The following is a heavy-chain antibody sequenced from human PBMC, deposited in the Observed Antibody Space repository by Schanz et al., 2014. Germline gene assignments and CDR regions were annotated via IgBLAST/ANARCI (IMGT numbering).Heavy chain of an antibody. CDR2: VSSRSDEI. J-gene: IGHJ2*01. D-gene: IGHD2-21*01. V-gene: IGHV3-23*05. CDR1: TFTFDHYA. CDR3: AKDLGVDCGDGCFNWYFDL. Sequence: EVQLLESGGGLVQPGGSLRLSCSASTFTFDHYAMTWVRQAPGKGLEWVAAVSSRSDEIKYADSVRGRFTISRDNSRSTMDLQMNSLRAEDTAVYFCAKDLGVDCGDGCFNWYFDLWGRGTLVTVSS.